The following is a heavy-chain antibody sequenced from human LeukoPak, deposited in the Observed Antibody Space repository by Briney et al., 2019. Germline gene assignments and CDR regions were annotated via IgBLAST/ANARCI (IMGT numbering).Heavy chain of an antibody. D-gene: IGHD3/OR15-3a*01. J-gene: IGHJ4*02. Sequence: PGGSLRLSCAASGLTFSSSAMSWVRQAPGKGLGWVSDIDGSGKTTHYADSVKGRFTISRDNSKNTLYLQLESLRVDDTAVYYCARIATWTYFDSWGQGTLVTVSS. CDR3: ARIATWTYFDS. CDR2: IDGSGKTT. V-gene: IGHV3-23*01. CDR1: GLTFSSSA.